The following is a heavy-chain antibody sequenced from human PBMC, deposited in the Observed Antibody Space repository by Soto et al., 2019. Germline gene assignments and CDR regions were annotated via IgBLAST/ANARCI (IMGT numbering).Heavy chain of an antibody. CDR3: ARGPVEYNWNDVHFDY. CDR2: IIPIFGTA. CDR1: GGTFSSYA. D-gene: IGHD1-1*01. Sequence: SVKFYCKASGGTFSSYAISWVRQAPGQGLEWMGGIIPIFGTANYAQKFQGRVTITADESTSTAYMELSSLRSEDTAVYYCARGPVEYNWNDVHFDYWGQGTLVTVSS. V-gene: IGHV1-69*01. J-gene: IGHJ4*02.